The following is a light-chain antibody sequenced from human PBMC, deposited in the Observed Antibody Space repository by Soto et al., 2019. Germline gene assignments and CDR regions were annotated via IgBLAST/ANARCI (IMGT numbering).Light chain of an antibody. CDR2: AAS. CDR3: QHYNGYPQT. CDR1: QGIDTY. J-gene: IGKJ5*01. Sequence: DIQMTHSPSSLSASVGDRVTITCRASQGIDTYLAWFQQKPGKAPKTLIYAASSLHSGVPSRFSGSGFGTDFTLTISSLQPEDFATYYCQHYNGYPQTFGQGTRLEIK. V-gene: IGKV1-16*01.